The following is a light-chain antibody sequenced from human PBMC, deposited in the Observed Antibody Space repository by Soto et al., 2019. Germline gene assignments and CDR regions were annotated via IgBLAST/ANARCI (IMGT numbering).Light chain of an antibody. J-gene: IGKJ1*01. CDR2: GTS. Sequence: EIVLTQSPGTLSLSPGERATLSCRASQSVSSSSLAWYQQKPGRAPRLLIFGTSTRATGIPDRFSGSGSGTDFTLTVSGLEPEEFAVYYCQQYGSSPWTFGQGTKVEIK. V-gene: IGKV3-20*01. CDR1: QSVSSSS. CDR3: QQYGSSPWT.